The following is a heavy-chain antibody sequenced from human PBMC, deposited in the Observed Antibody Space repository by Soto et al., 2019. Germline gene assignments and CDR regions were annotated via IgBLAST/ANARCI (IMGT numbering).Heavy chain of an antibody. CDR1: GLTFSRYG. J-gene: IGHJ4*02. CDR3: VKGTYYSDSSGYYIFDY. V-gene: IGHV3-30*18. Sequence: QEQLVESGGGVVQPGRSLRLSCAASGLTFSRYGMHWVRQAPGKGLEWAAHISYDGSNKHYAESVKGRFTISRDSSKNTMYLQMNSLRAEDTAVYYCVKGTYYSDSSGYYIFDYWGQGTLVAVSS. D-gene: IGHD3-22*01. CDR2: ISYDGSNK.